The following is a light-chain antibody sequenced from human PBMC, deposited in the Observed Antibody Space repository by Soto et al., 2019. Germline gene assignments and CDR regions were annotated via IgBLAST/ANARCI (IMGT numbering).Light chain of an antibody. CDR3: QQTARSPLT. Sequence: EIVLTQSPGTLSLSPGERATLSCRASQSVTNNYVAWYQQKPGQAPRLLIHDASSRATGIPDWFSGGGSETDFTLPISRLEPEDFAVYFCQQTARSPLTFGQGTRVDIK. V-gene: IGKV3-20*01. J-gene: IGKJ1*01. CDR2: DAS. CDR1: QSVTNNY.